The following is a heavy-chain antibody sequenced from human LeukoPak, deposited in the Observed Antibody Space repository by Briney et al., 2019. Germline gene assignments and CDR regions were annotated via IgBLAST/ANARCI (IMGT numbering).Heavy chain of an antibody. D-gene: IGHD4-17*01. Sequence: PGGSLRLSCAASGFTFDDYAMHWVRQVPGKGLEWVAFIRYDGSTKFYTDSVKGRFAISRDNSKNTLSLQMNSLRTEDTAVYYCAALHTGTFVDYWGQGTLVTVSS. CDR1: GFTFDDYA. CDR2: IRYDGSTK. V-gene: IGHV3-30*02. J-gene: IGHJ4*02. CDR3: AALHTGTFVDY.